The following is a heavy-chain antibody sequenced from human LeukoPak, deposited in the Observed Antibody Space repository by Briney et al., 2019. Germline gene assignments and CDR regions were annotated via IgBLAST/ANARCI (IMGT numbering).Heavy chain of an antibody. V-gene: IGHV4-31*03. CDR1: GGSISSGGYY. J-gene: IGHJ3*02. CDR2: IYYSGST. CDR3: ARGKHPFWSGYYGRAFDI. D-gene: IGHD3-3*01. Sequence: SETLSLTCTVSGGSISSGGYYWSWIRQHPGKGLEWIGYIYYSGSTYYNPSLKSRVTISVDTSKNQFSLKLSSVTAADTAVYYCARGKHPFWSGYYGRAFDIWGQGTMVTVSS.